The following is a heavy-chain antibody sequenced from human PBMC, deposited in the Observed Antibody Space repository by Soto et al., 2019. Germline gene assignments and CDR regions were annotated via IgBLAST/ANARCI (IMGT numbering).Heavy chain of an antibody. CDR1: GYTFTRYN. D-gene: IGHD2-15*01. CDR3: ARVRGGGSEYFFDY. Sequence: ASVKVSCKASGYTFTRYNVHWVRQAPGQGLEWMAIINPSGGTTYYVQKFEGRVTLTTDTSTSTVYTELSSLRSDDTAVYYCARVRGGGSEYFFDYWGQVTPVTSPQ. V-gene: IGHV1-46*01. J-gene: IGHJ4*02. CDR2: INPSGGTT.